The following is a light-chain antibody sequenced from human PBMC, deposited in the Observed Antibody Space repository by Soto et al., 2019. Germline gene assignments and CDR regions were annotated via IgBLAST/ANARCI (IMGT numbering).Light chain of an antibody. Sequence: EIVVTQSPAALSLAPWEGATLCCTASQSVSSNLAWYQQKPGQAPRLLIYGASTRATGIPARFSGSGSGTEFTLTISSLQSEDFAVYYCQQYNNWPPITFGQGTRLEIK. CDR3: QQYNNWPPIT. CDR1: QSVSSN. CDR2: GAS. V-gene: IGKV3-15*01. J-gene: IGKJ5*01.